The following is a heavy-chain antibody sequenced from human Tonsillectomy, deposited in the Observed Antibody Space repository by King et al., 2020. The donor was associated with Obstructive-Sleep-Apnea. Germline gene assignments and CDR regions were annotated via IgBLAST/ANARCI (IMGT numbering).Heavy chain of an antibody. Sequence: VQLVESGGGVVQPGRSLRLSCAASGFTFRSYAMHWVRQSPGKGLEWVAVISYDGSNKYYADSVKGRFTISRDSSKNTLFLQMNSLRAEDTAVYYCARSNLXAGPRDYWGQGTLVTVSS. CDR1: GFTFRSYA. J-gene: IGHJ4*02. D-gene: IGHD1-14*01. CDR3: ARSNLXAGPRDY. CDR2: ISYDGSNK. V-gene: IGHV3-30*01.